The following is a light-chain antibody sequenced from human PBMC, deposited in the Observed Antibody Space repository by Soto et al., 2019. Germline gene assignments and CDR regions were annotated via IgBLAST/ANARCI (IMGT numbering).Light chain of an antibody. J-gene: IGLJ1*01. CDR3: AAWDDSLNGYV. CDR2: SNN. V-gene: IGLV1-44*01. Sequence: ALAQPPSTSGTPGQRVTISCSGSSSNIGSKTVNWYQHLPGTAPKLLIYSNNQRPSGVPERFSGSKSGTSASLAVSGLQSEDEADYYCAAWDDSLNGYVFGTGTKVTVL. CDR1: SSNIGSKT.